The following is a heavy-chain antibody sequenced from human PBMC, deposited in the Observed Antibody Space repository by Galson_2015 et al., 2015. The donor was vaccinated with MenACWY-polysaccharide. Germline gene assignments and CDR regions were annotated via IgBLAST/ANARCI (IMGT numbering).Heavy chain of an antibody. Sequence: SVKVSCKASGYTFTSYDINWVRQATGQGLEWMGWMNPNSGNTGYAQNFQGRVTMTSDISMSTAYMELRSLRSEDTAVYYCARWTSRGDPDAYFDYWGQGTLVTVSS. CDR2: MNPNSGNT. J-gene: IGHJ4*02. D-gene: IGHD4-17*01. CDR1: GYTFTSYD. CDR3: ARWTSRGDPDAYFDY. V-gene: IGHV1-8*01.